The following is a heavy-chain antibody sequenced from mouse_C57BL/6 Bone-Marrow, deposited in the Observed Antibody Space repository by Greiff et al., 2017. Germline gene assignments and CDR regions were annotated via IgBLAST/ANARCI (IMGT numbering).Heavy chain of an antibody. CDR2: INPSTGGT. CDR1: GYSFTGYY. CDR3: ARSARFAY. J-gene: IGHJ3*01. V-gene: IGHV1-42*01. Sequence: EVKLMESGPELVKPGASVKISCKASGYSFTGYYMNWVKQSPEKSLEWIGEINPSTGGTTYNQKFKAKATLTVDKSSSTAYMQLESLTSEDSAVYYCARSARFAYWGQGTLVTVSA.